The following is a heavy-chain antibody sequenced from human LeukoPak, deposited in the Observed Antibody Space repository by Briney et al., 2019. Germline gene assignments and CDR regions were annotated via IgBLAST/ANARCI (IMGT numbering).Heavy chain of an antibody. V-gene: IGHV3-21*01. J-gene: IGHJ6*03. D-gene: IGHD2-2*01. CDR2: ISSSSSYI. CDR1: GFTFSSYS. CDR3: ARGIYCSSTSCHYMDV. Sequence: GGSLRLSRAASGFTFSSYSMNWVRRAPGKGLEWVSSISSSSSYIYYADSVKGRFTISRDNAKNSLYLQMNSLRAEDTAVYYCARGIYCSSTSCHYMDVWGKGTTVTVSS.